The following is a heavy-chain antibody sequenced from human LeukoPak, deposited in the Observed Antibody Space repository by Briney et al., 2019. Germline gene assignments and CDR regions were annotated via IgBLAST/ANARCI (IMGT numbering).Heavy chain of an antibody. CDR3: ARVVPAAFSFDY. V-gene: IGHV4-30-4*08. Sequence: SETLSLTCTVSGGSISSGDYYWSWIRQPPGKGLEWIGYIYYSGSTYYNPSLKSRVTISVDTSKNQFSLKLSSVTAADTAVYYCARVVPAAFSFDYWGQGTLVTVSS. CDR2: IYYSGST. CDR1: GGSISSGDYY. J-gene: IGHJ4*02. D-gene: IGHD2-2*01.